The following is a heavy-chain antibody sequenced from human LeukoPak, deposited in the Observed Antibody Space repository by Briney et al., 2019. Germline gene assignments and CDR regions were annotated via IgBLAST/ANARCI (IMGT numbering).Heavy chain of an antibody. CDR1: GGSISSSSYY. J-gene: IGHJ4*02. CDR3: ARAFSSSSFYFNY. CDR2: IYYSGST. V-gene: IGHV4-39*01. D-gene: IGHD6-6*01. Sequence: SETLSLTCTVSGGSISSSSYYWGWIRQPPGKGLGWIGSIYYSGSTYYNPSLKSRVTISVDTSKNQFSLKLSSVTAADTAVYYCARAFSSSSFYFNYWGQGTLVTVSS.